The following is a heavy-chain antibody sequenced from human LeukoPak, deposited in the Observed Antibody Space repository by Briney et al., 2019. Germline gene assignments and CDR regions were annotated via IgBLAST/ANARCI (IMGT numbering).Heavy chain of an antibody. D-gene: IGHD6-13*01. CDR2: IKEDGSEK. CDR3: ARVHHSSSWGTDDC. Sequence: PGGSLRLSCAAYGFTLSTYWMTWVRQAPGEGLEWVANIKEDGSEKYYVDSVRGRFTISRDNAKNSLYLHMNSLRAEDTAVYYCARVHHSSSWGTDDCWGQGTLVTVSS. V-gene: IGHV3-7*01. CDR1: GFTLSTYW. J-gene: IGHJ4*02.